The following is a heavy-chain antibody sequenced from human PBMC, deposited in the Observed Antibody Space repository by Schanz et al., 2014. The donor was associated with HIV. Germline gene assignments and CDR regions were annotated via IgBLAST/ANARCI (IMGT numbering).Heavy chain of an antibody. CDR3: GTYNYGSGHDY. D-gene: IGHD3-10*01. CDR1: GFPFSNFA. J-gene: IGHJ4*02. CDR2: IRTGGERT. Sequence: EEHLLESGGDLLQPGGSLRLSCVASGFPFSNFAMSWVRQDPGSGLEWLSAIRTGGERTFYADSVKGRFTISRDNSKNTLYLQMNSLRAEDTAIYHCGTYNYGSGHDYWGQGTLVTVSS. V-gene: IGHV3-23*01.